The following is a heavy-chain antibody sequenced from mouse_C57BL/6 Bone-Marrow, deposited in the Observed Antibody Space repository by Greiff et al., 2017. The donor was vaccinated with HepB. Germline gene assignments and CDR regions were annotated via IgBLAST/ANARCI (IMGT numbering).Heavy chain of an antibody. CDR1: GFTFSTSG. D-gene: IGHD2-14*01. J-gene: IGHJ2*01. CDR2: ISTGGTYT. CDR3: ARDRFDYYFDY. V-gene: IGHV5-6*01. Sequence: EVQLVESGGDLVKPGGSLKLSCAASGFTFSTSGMSWVRQSPDERLEWVASISTGGTYTSYPDSVKGRFTISRDTATNTLFLLMTSLKSEDSAIYYCARDRFDYYFDYWGQGTTLTVSS.